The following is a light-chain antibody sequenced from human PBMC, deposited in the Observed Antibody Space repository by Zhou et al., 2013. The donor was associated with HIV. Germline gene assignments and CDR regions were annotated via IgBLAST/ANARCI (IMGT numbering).Light chain of an antibody. V-gene: IGKV1-5*03. CDR1: QTISKW. CDR2: KAS. J-gene: IGKJ4*01. Sequence: DIQMTQSPSTLSASVGDRVTITCRASQTISKWVAWYQQKPGKAPKLLVYKASSLEDGVPSRFSGSGIWHRVHSHHQQPARPXYFATYSCQQYYNYTLTFGGTDRGWRS. CDR3: QQYYNYTLT.